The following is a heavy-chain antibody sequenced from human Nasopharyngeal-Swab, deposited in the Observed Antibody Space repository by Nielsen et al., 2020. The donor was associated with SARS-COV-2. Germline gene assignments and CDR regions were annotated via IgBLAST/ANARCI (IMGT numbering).Heavy chain of an antibody. CDR3: ARGEWRWRY. D-gene: IGHD3-3*01. CDR1: GFTFSNYW. V-gene: IGHV3-7*03. Sequence: GGSLRLSCAASGFTFSNYWMTWVRQAPGKGLEWVANIKEDGSEKSYVDSVKGRFTISSDNAKSSLSLQINSLRGEDTAVYYCARGEWRWRYWGRGTLVTVSS. J-gene: IGHJ4*02. CDR2: IKEDGSEK.